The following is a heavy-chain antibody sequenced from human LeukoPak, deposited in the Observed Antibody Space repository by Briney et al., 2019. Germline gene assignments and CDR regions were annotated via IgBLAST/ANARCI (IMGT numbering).Heavy chain of an antibody. J-gene: IGHJ3*02. D-gene: IGHD3-3*01. V-gene: IGHV1-18*01. Sequence: GASVKVSCKASGYTFPSYGISWVPQTPGQAFEWMGWISVYNGNTHYAQKLKGRVNMHTDTSTSTAYMELRSLRSDDTAVYYCARVYYDFWSGYEYDTFDIWGQGTMVTVSS. CDR2: ISVYNGNT. CDR3: ARVYYDFWSGYEYDTFDI. CDR1: GYTFPSYG.